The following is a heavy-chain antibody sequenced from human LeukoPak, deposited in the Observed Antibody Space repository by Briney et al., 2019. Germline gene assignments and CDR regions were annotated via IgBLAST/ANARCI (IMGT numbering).Heavy chain of an antibody. CDR1: GGSFSSYY. CDR3: ARVYYSGSYDYWYFDL. Sequence: TSETLSLTCAVYGGSFSSYYWSWIRQPPGKGLEWIGYIYYSGGTNYNPSLKSRVTISVGTSKNLFSLKLGSVTAADTAVYYCARVYYSGSYDYWYFDLWGRGTLVTVSS. V-gene: IGHV4-59*01. J-gene: IGHJ2*01. D-gene: IGHD6-13*01. CDR2: IYYSGGT.